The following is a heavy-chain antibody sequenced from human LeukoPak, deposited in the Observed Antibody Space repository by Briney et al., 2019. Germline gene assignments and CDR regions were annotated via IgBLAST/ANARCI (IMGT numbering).Heavy chain of an antibody. J-gene: IGHJ5*02. CDR1: GGSLTGYY. Sequence: PSETLSLTCEVSGGSLTGYYWSWIRQPPGKGLEWIGYIYYSGSTNYNPSLKSRVTISVDTSKSQFSLKLYSVTAADTAVYYCARLGGCTTTSCYVHWFDPWGQGTLVTVSS. CDR3: ARLGGCTTTSCYVHWFDP. D-gene: IGHD2-2*01. CDR2: IYYSGST. V-gene: IGHV4-59*01.